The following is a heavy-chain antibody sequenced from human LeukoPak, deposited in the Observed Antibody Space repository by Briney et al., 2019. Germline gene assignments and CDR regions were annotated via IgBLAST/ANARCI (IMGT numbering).Heavy chain of an antibody. V-gene: IGHV3-7*01. Sequence: PGGSLRLSCAASGFTVSSNYMSWVRQAPGKGLEWVANIKQDGSEKYYVDPVKGRFTISRDNAKNSLYLQMNTLRAEDTAVYYCTSPLGADILTGYYGWGQGTLVTVSS. CDR1: GFTVSSNY. CDR3: TSPLGADILTGYYG. D-gene: IGHD3-9*01. CDR2: IKQDGSEK. J-gene: IGHJ4*02.